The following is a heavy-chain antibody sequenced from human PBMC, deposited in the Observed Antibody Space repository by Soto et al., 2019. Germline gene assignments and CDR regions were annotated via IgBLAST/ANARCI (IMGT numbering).Heavy chain of an antibody. CDR1: GDSVSSNSAA. Sequence: PSQTLSLTCAISGDSVSSNSAAWNWIRQSPSRGLEWLGRTYYRSKWYNDYAVSVKSRITINPDTSKNQFSLQLNSVTPEDTAVHYCARTDILTGYHPSFDIWGQGTMVTVSS. J-gene: IGHJ3*02. V-gene: IGHV6-1*01. D-gene: IGHD3-9*01. CDR3: ARTDILTGYHPSFDI. CDR2: TYYRSKWYN.